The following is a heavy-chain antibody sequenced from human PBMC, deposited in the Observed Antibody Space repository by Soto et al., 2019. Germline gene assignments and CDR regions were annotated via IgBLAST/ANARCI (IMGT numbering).Heavy chain of an antibody. J-gene: IGHJ5*02. D-gene: IGHD3-10*01. CDR3: ARDYYGSGSYYLRFDP. Sequence: QVQLQESGPGLVKPSETLSLTCTVSGGSISSYYWSWIRQPPGKGLEWIGYIYYSGSTNYNPSLKSRVTISVDTSKNQFSLKLSSVTAADTAVYYCARDYYGSGSYYLRFDPWGQGTLVTVSS. CDR1: GGSISSYY. CDR2: IYYSGST. V-gene: IGHV4-59*01.